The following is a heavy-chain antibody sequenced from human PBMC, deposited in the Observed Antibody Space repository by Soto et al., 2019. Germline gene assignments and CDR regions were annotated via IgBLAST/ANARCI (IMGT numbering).Heavy chain of an antibody. V-gene: IGHV1-18*04. D-gene: IGHD4-17*01. J-gene: IGHJ4*02. CDR1: GYTFTSHG. Sequence: QVQLVQSGAEVKKPGASVKVSCKASGYTFTSHGISWVRQAPGQGPEWMGWISGYNGNTNYAQKVHGRVTMTTDTSTSTAYMELRSLTSDDTAVYYCTRLAGQTHDYGCPLDNWGQGTLVTVSS. CDR2: ISGYNGNT. CDR3: TRLAGQTHDYGCPLDN.